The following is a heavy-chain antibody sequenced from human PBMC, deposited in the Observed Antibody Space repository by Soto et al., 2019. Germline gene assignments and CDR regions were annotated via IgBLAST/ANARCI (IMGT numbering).Heavy chain of an antibody. V-gene: IGHV5-10-1*01. CDR1: GYNFTSYW. CDR2: IDPSDSYT. Sequence: PGESLKISCKGSGYNFTSYWISWVRQMPGKGLEWMGRIDPSDSYTNYSPSFQGHVTISADKSISTAYLQWSSLKASDTAMYYCARHRVVVAATYYYYGMDVWGQGTTVTVSS. CDR3: ARHRVVVAATYYYYGMDV. J-gene: IGHJ6*02. D-gene: IGHD2-15*01.